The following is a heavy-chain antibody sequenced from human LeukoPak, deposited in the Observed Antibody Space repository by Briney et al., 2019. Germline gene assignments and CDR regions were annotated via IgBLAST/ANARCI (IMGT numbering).Heavy chain of an antibody. CDR3: ARGTHIAARRGPLFDY. CDR2: INHSGST. D-gene: IGHD6-6*01. V-gene: IGHV4-34*01. CDR1: GGSFSGYY. Sequence: SETLSLTCAVYGGSFSGYYWSWIRQPPGKGLEWIGEINHSGSTNYNPSLKSRVTISVDTPKNPFSLKLSSVTAADTAVYYCARGTHIAARRGPLFDYWGQGTLVTVSS. J-gene: IGHJ4*02.